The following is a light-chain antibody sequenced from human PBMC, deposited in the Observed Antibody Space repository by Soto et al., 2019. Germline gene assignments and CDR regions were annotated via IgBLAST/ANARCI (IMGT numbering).Light chain of an antibody. V-gene: IGKV1-5*01. J-gene: IGKJ1*01. Sequence: DIPMTQSPFTLSASVGDRVTITCRASQSISNWLAWYQQKPGKAPKLLIYDASNLESGVPSRFSGSGSGTEFTLTISSLQPDDFATSYCQHYDTYSPTFGQGTKVEIK. CDR3: QHYDTYSPT. CDR1: QSISNW. CDR2: DAS.